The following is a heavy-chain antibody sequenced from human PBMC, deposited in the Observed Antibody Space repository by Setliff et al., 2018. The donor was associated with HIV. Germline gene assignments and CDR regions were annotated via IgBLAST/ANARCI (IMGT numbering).Heavy chain of an antibody. CDR2: IYYSGAT. D-gene: IGHD1-26*01. CDR1: GGSIKSSSDY. Sequence: SETLSLTCTVSGGSIKSSSDYWGWIRQPPGKGLEWIGTIYYSGATYYNPSLKSRVTLSVDTSNNQFSLKLSSVTAADTAVYYCARHLRWELPYYFDYWGQGTLVTVSS. J-gene: IGHJ4*02. V-gene: IGHV4-39*01. CDR3: ARHLRWELPYYFDY.